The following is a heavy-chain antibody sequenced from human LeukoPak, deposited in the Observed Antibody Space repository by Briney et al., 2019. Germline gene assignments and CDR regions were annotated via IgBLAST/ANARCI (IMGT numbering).Heavy chain of an antibody. D-gene: IGHD6-13*01. CDR2: ITGSGGST. Sequence: PGRSLRLSCAASGFTFSSYGMHWVRQAPGKGPEWVSSITGSGGSTYYADSVKGRFTISTDNSKNKLYLQMNSLRAEDTAVYYCAKDAFGSGSTWYDFWGQGTLVTVSS. J-gene: IGHJ4*02. CDR3: AKDAFGSGSTWYDF. V-gene: IGHV3-23*01. CDR1: GFTFSSYG.